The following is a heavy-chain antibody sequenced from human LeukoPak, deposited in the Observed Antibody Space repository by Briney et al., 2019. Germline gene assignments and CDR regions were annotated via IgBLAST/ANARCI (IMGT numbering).Heavy chain of an antibody. J-gene: IGHJ4*02. D-gene: IGHD2-2*01. CDR2: ISGYSGKT. CDR3: ARGVSTNFDY. Sequence: ASVKVSCKASGYTFTNYGVSWVRQAPGQGLEWMGWISGYSGKTNYAQKFQGRVTITADKSTSTAYMELRSLRSDDTAVYYCARGVSTNFDYWGQGTLVTVSS. V-gene: IGHV1-18*01. CDR1: GYTFTNYG.